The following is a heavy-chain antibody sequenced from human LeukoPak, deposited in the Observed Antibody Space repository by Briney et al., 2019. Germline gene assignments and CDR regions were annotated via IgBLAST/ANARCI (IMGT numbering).Heavy chain of an antibody. CDR1: GGSISSGSYY. V-gene: IGHV4-61*02. CDR3: ARDIGYGSGIYYFDY. D-gene: IGHD3-10*01. Sequence: SETLSLTCTVSGGSISSGSYYWRWIRQPGGKGLEWIARIYTSGSNNYNPSLKSRVPISVDTSKNQFSLKLSSVTAADTAVYYCARDIGYGSGIYYFDYWGQGTLVTVSS. J-gene: IGHJ4*02. CDR2: IYTSGSN.